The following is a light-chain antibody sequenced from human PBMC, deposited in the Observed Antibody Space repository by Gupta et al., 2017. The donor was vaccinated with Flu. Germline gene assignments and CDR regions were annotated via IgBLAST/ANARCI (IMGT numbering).Light chain of an antibody. V-gene: IGLV1-44*01. CDR3: AAWDGRRNAWV. CDR1: STNVGSNA. J-gene: IGLJ3*02. CDR2: SNN. Sequence: RVTIACSGGSTNVGSNAVDWCQQNPGTDPTHLIFSNNMRPPGGPDRFSGSKYGTSASLAISGLQSEDGTDYYCAAWDGRRNAWVFGGGTKLTVL.